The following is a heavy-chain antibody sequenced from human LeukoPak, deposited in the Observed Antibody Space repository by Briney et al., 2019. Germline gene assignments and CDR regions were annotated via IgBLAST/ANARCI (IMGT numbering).Heavy chain of an antibody. D-gene: IGHD2-15*01. CDR3: ARSTYCSGGSCSHNWFDP. J-gene: IGHJ5*02. V-gene: IGHV4-39*07. CDR1: GGSISSSSYY. CDR2: IYYSGST. Sequence: SETLSLTCTVSGGSISSSSYYWGWIPQPPGKGLEWIGSIYYSGSTYYNPSLKSRVTISVDTSKNQFSLKLSSVTAADTAVYYCARSTYCSGGSCSHNWFDPWGQGTLVTVSS.